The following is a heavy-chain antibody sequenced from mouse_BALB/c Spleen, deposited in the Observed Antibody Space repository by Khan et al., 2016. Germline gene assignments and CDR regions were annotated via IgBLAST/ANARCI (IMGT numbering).Heavy chain of an antibody. V-gene: IGHV1-9*01. CDR2: ILPGSGTT. CDR3: ARGPF. CDR1: GYTFRSYW. Sequence: QVQLQQSGAELMKPGASVNISCKATGYTFRSYWIEWVKERPGHGLEWIGEILPGSGTTNYNGKFKGKATFTAEPSSSTAYMQLSSLTSEGSAVYFFARGPFWGRGTLVTVSA. J-gene: IGHJ3*01.